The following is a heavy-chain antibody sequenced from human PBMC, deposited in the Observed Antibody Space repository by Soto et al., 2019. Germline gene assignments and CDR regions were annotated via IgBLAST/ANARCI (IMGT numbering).Heavy chain of an antibody. CDR1: GFTFSSYS. CDR3: ARGRGSYSNYFDY. V-gene: IGHV3-21*01. Sequence: EVQLVESGGGLVKPGGSLRLSCAASGFTFSSYSMNWVRQAPGKGLEWVSSISSSSSYIYYADSMKGRFTISRDNAKNSLYLQMNSLRAEDTAVYYCARGRGSYSNYFDYWGQGTLVTVSS. CDR2: ISSSSSYI. D-gene: IGHD1-26*01. J-gene: IGHJ4*02.